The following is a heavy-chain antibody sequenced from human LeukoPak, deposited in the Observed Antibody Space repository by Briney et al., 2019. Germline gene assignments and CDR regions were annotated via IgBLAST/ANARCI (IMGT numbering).Heavy chain of an antibody. CDR1: GGSISSGGYY. CDR3: ATSPWYYYDSSDYYVDY. V-gene: IGHV4-31*03. Sequence: SETLSLTCTVSGGSISSGGYYWSWIRQHPGKGLEWIGYIYYSGSTYYNPSLKSRVTISVDTSKNQFSLKLTSVTAADTAVYYCATSPWYYYDSSDYYVDYWGQGTLVTVSS. J-gene: IGHJ4*02. CDR2: IYYSGST. D-gene: IGHD3-22*01.